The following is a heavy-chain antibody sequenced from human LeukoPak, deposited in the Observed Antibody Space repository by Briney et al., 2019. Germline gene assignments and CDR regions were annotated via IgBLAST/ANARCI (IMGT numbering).Heavy chain of an antibody. J-gene: IGHJ4*02. D-gene: IGHD3-9*01. CDR2: ISSGSNYI. CDR1: GFTFSTYS. CDR3: AKDMGYFDWLLPPLDY. V-gene: IGHV3-21*01. Sequence: GGSLRLSCAASGFTFSTYSMNWVRQAPGKGLEWVSSISSGSNYIYYADSVKGRFTISRDNAKNSLYLQMNSLRAEDTAVYYCAKDMGYFDWLLPPLDYWGQGTLVTVSS.